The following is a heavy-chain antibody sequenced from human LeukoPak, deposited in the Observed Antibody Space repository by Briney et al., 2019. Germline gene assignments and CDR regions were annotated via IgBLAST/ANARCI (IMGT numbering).Heavy chain of an antibody. Sequence: SQTLSLTCTVSGGSISSGDYYWSWIRQPPGKGLAWIGYISYSGSTYYNPSLKSRVTISVDTSKNQFSLKLSSVTAADTAVYYCARRVVPAAIQGPDYWGQGTLVTVSS. D-gene: IGHD2-2*02. J-gene: IGHJ4*02. CDR3: ARRVVPAAIQGPDY. CDR2: ISYSGST. V-gene: IGHV4-30-4*08. CDR1: GGSISSGDYY.